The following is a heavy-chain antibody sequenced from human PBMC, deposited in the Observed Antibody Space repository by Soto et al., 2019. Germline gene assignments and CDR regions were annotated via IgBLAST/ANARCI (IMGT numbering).Heavy chain of an antibody. D-gene: IGHD4-17*01. Sequence: GGSLRLSCAASGFTFSSYWMSWVRQAPGKGLEWVANIKQDGSEKYYVDSVKGRFTISRDNAKNSLYLQMNSLRAEDTVVYYCARDQTYGDYGTYYYYGMDVWGQGTTVTVSS. CDR2: IKQDGSEK. CDR3: ARDQTYGDYGTYYYYGMDV. V-gene: IGHV3-7*05. J-gene: IGHJ6*02. CDR1: GFTFSSYW.